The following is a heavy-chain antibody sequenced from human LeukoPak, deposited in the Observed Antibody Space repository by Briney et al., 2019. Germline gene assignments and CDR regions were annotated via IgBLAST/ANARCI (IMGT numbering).Heavy chain of an antibody. CDR2: ISSSSSYI. CDR1: GFTFSGYS. Sequence: GGSLRLSCAASGFTFSGYSMNWVRQAPGKGLEWVSSISSSSSYIYYADSVKGRFTISRDNANNSLYLQMNSLRAEDTAVYYCARDRLGYYYDSSGYLDYWGQGTLVTVSS. CDR3: ARDRLGYYYDSSGYLDY. V-gene: IGHV3-21*01. D-gene: IGHD3-22*01. J-gene: IGHJ4*02.